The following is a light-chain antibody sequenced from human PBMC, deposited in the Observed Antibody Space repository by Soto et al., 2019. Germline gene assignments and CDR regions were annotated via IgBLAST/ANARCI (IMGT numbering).Light chain of an antibody. CDR3: SSYTSSSIDYV. V-gene: IGLV2-14*01. Sequence: QSALTQPASVSGSPGQSITISCTGTSSDVGGYTYVSWYQQHPGKAPKLMIYEVSNRPSGVSNRFSGSKSGNTACLTISGLQAEDEADYYCSSYTSSSIDYVFGTGTKVTVL. CDR2: EVS. J-gene: IGLJ1*01. CDR1: SSDVGGYTY.